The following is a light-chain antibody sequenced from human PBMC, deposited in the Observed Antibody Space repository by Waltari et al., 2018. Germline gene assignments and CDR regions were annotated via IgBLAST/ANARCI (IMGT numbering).Light chain of an antibody. CDR2: YVN. J-gene: IGLJ1*01. CDR1: SSDVGGYPY. Sequence: QSALTQPASVSGSPGQSITISCTGTSSDVGGYPYVSWYQHHPGKAPKLMIHYVNKRHSVVSNRFSGSKCGNTASLTISGLQAEDEADYYCSSYTSISTFYVFGTGTKVTVL. CDR3: SSYTSISTFYV. V-gene: IGLV2-14*03.